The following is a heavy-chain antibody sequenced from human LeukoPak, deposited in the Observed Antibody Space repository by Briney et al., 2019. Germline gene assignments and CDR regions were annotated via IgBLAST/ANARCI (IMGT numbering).Heavy chain of an antibody. V-gene: IGHV3-23*01. J-gene: IGHJ4*02. CDR3: AKRVAYSSSSGGYFDY. D-gene: IGHD6-6*01. CDR1: GFTFRSYT. Sequence: GSLRLSCVASGFTFRSYTMSWVRQAPGKGLEWVSAITDSGDGTYYADSVKGRFTISRDNSKNTVFLQMNSLRAEDTAVYYCAKRVAYSSSSGGYFDYWGQGTLVTVSS. CDR2: ITDSGDGT.